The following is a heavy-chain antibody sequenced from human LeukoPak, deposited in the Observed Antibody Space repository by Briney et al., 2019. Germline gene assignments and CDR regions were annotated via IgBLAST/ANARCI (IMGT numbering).Heavy chain of an antibody. V-gene: IGHV4-4*09. Sequence: SETLSLTCTVSGGSISSYYWSWIRQPPGKGLEWIGYIYTSGSTNYNPSLKSRVTISVDTSKNQFSLKLSSVTAADTAVYYCAKHDYGGGIFDYWGQGTLVTVSS. CDR3: AKHDYGGGIFDY. CDR2: IYTSGST. D-gene: IGHD4-23*01. CDR1: GGSISSYY. J-gene: IGHJ4*02.